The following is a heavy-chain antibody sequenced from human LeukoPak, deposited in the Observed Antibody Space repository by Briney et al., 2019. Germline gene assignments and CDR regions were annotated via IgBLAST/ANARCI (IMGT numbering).Heavy chain of an antibody. CDR3: AQAKLYDYYDSSGPAEYFQH. Sequence: KESGPTLVKPTQTLTLTCTFSGFSLSTSGVGVGWIRQPPGKALEWLALIYWDADKRYSPSLNSRLTITKDTSKNQVVLTMTNMDPVDTATYYCAQAKLYDYYDSSGPAEYFQHWGQGTLVTVSS. V-gene: IGHV2-5*02. CDR1: GFSLSTSGVG. D-gene: IGHD3-22*01. CDR2: IYWDADK. J-gene: IGHJ1*01.